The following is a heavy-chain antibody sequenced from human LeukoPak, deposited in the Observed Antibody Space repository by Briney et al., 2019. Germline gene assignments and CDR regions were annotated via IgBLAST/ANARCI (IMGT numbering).Heavy chain of an antibody. CDR1: GFTFSSYW. D-gene: IGHD3-3*01. J-gene: IGHJ4*02. CDR2: IKQDGSEK. CDR3: ARAGITIFGVVTPNFDY. V-gene: IGHV3-7*05. Sequence: GGSLRLFCAASGFTFSSYWMSWVRQAPGKGLEWVANIKQDGSEKYYVDSVKGRFTISRDNAKNSLYLQMNSLRAEDTAVYYCARAGITIFGVVTPNFDYWGQGTLVTVSS.